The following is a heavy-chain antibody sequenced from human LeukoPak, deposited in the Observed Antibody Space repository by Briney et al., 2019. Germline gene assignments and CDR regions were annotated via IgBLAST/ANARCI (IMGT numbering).Heavy chain of an antibody. CDR2: ISYSGYT. D-gene: IGHD1-26*01. CDR3: ARLASGSYGPLTPFDY. V-gene: IGHV4-39*01. J-gene: IGHJ4*02. CDR1: GGSISSSSYY. Sequence: SETLSLTCTVSGGSISSSSYYWAWIRQPPGKGLEWVGSISYSGYTHYNPSLKSRLTISVDTSKNQFSLRLSSVTAADTAVYYSARLASGSYGPLTPFDYWGQGTLVTVSS.